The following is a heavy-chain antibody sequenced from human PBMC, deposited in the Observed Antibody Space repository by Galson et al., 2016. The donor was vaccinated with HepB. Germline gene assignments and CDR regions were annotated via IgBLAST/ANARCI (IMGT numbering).Heavy chain of an antibody. CDR2: IWYDGSDK. CDR1: GFTFSSYG. J-gene: IGHJ4*02. V-gene: IGHV3-33*01. CDR3: AREGGYDFWSDYSFRVWSLDY. Sequence: SLRLSCAASGFTFSSYGMHWVRQAPGKGLEWVAVIWYDGSDKYYADSVKGRFTIFRENSKNTLYLQMSSLRAEDTAVYYCAREGGYDFWSDYSFRVWSLDYWSQGTRVTVSS. D-gene: IGHD3-3*01.